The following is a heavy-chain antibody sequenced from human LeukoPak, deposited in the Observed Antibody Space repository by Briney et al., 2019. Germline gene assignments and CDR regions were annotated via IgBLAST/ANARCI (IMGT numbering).Heavy chain of an antibody. CDR2: IYYSGST. CDR3: ARRFNGWVDY. J-gene: IGHJ4*02. CDR1: GGSISSSSYY. V-gene: IGHV4-39*01. Sequence: SETLSLTCTVSGGSISSSSYYWGWIRQPPGKGLEWIGSIYYSGSTYYNPSLKSRVTISVDTSKNQFSLKLSSVTAADTAVYYCARRFNGWVDYWGQGTLVTVSS. D-gene: IGHD6-19*01.